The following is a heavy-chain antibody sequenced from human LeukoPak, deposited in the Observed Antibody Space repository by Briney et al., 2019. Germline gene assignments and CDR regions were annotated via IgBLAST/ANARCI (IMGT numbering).Heavy chain of an antibody. CDR2: ISWNSGSI. Sequence: PGRSLRLSXAASGFTFDDYAMHWVRQAPGKGLEWVSDISWNSGSIGYADSAKGRFTISRDNAKNSLYLQMNSLRAEDMALYYCAKDFGPEGGIAAAATPFDYWGQGTLVTVSS. CDR3: AKDFGPEGGIAAAATPFDY. V-gene: IGHV3-9*03. J-gene: IGHJ4*02. D-gene: IGHD6-13*01. CDR1: GFTFDDYA.